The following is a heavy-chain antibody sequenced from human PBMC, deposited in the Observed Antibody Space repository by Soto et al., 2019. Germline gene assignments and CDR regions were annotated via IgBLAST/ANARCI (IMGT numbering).Heavy chain of an antibody. Sequence: PSETLSLTCAVSGVPIRSENWWTWVRQPPGKGLEWIAEIYHNGVTNYNPSLKSRATISVDKSKNQFSLKLESVIAADTAVYYCARYSSSWSKYLHYWGRGSLVTVSS. J-gene: IGHJ1*01. D-gene: IGHD6-13*01. V-gene: IGHV4-4*02. CDR3: ARYSSSWSKYLHY. CDR1: GVPIRSENW. CDR2: IYHNGVT.